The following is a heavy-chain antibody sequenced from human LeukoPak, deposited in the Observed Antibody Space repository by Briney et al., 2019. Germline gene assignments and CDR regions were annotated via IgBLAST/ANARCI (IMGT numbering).Heavy chain of an antibody. Sequence: QPGGSLRLSRAASGFTLSTYWMSWVRQAPGKGLEWVANIKQDGSDKYYVDSVKGRFTISRDNAKNSLFLQMNSLRAEDTAVYYCARVRCSSNSCFPDYWGQGTLVTVSS. D-gene: IGHD2-2*01. V-gene: IGHV3-7*01. CDR2: IKQDGSDK. CDR1: GFTLSTYW. CDR3: ARVRCSSNSCFPDY. J-gene: IGHJ4*02.